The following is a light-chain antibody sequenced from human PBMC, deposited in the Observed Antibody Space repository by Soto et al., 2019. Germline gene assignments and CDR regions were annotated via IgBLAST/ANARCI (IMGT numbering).Light chain of an antibody. CDR2: GAS. CDR1: QSVSNNY. J-gene: IGKJ5*01. Sequence: IVLAQAPGTLSLSPGERATLSCRASQSVSNNYLAWYQQKPGQAPRRLIYGASSRATGIPDRFSGSESGTDFTLTISRLEPEDFAVYYCQQYSTSPTFGEGTRLEIK. V-gene: IGKV3-20*01. CDR3: QQYSTSPT.